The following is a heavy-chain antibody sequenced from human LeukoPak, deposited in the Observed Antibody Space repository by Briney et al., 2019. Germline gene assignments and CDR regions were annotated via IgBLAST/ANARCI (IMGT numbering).Heavy chain of an antibody. V-gene: IGHV3-66*02. CDR1: GFTVSSNY. CDR2: IYSGGST. D-gene: IGHD2-2*01. J-gene: IGHJ4*02. CDR3: AVVVPAASTFDY. Sequence: GGSLRLSCAASGFTVSSNYMSWVRQAPGKGLEWVSVIYSGGSTYYADSVKGRFTISRDNSKNTLYLQMNSLRAEDTAVYYCAVVVPAASTFDYWGQGTLVTVSP.